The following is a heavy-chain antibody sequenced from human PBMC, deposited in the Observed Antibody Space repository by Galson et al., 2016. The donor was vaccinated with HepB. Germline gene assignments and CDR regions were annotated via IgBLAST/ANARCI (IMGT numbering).Heavy chain of an antibody. Sequence: SLRLSCAASGLTLSNYAMSWVRQAPGKGLEWVSDISGSGIATYYADSVKGRFTISRDNSKKTVYLQMSSLRAEDTAVYYCARLFGGYIDYWGQGTLVTVSS. CDR1: GLTLSNYA. CDR2: ISGSGIAT. J-gene: IGHJ4*02. D-gene: IGHD2-15*01. V-gene: IGHV3-23*01. CDR3: ARLFGGYIDY.